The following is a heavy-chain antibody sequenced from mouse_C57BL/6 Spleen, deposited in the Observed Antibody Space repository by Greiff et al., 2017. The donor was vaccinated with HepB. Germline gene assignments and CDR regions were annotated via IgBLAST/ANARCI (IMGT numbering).Heavy chain of an antibody. CDR3: ARFGGDYDESYYAMDY. J-gene: IGHJ4*01. Sequence: QVQPQQPGAELVKPGASVKLSCKASGYTFTSYWMHWVKQRPGQGLEWIGMIHPNSGSTNYNEKFKSKATLTVDKSSSTAYMQLSSLTSEDSAVYYCARFGGDYDESYYAMDYWGQGTSVTVSS. D-gene: IGHD2-4*01. CDR1: GYTFTSYW. CDR2: IHPNSGST. V-gene: IGHV1-64*01.